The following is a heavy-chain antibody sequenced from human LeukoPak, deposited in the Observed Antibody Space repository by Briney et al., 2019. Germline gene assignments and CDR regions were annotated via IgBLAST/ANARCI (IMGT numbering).Heavy chain of an antibody. V-gene: IGHV1-2*02. D-gene: IGHD2-2*01. CDR2: INPNSGFT. Sequence: ASVKVSCKASGYPFTGYYLHWARQAPGQGLEWMGWINPNSGFTNYAQKFQGRVTMTRDTSISTAYMELSGLRSDDTAVYYCARLADCSSSSCRSFDYWGQGTLVTVSS. CDR1: GYPFTGYY. J-gene: IGHJ4*02. CDR3: ARLADCSSSSCRSFDY.